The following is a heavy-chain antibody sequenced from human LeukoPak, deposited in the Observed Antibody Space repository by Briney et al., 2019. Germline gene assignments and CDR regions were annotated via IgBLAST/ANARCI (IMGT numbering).Heavy chain of an antibody. J-gene: IGHJ3*01. CDR2: VIPMFDVR. V-gene: IGHV1-69*10. CDR3: ARDPALEGTEDYRDFGGVESVDAFDV. CDR1: GGTLSSYA. D-gene: IGHD4-23*01. Sequence: SAKVSCKASGGTLSSYALSWMRQAPGQGLEWMGRVIPMFDVRDYAEKFQGRITLTADTSTGMAYMELSSLTSDDTAVYYCARDPALEGTEDYRDFGGVESVDAFDVWGQGTMVTVFS.